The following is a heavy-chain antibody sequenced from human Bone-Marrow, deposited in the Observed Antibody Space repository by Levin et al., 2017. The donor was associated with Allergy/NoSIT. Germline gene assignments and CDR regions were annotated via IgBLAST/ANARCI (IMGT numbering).Heavy chain of an antibody. CDR3: ARETPLYCSGGSCYSVGFDY. CDR1: GFTFSSSS. CDR2: ISSSSSYI. Sequence: LSLTCAASGFTFSSSSMNWVRQAPGKGLEWVSSISSSSSYIYYADSVKGRFTISRDNAKNSLYLQMNSLRAEDTAVYYCARETPLYCSGGSCYSVGFDYWGQGTLVTVSS. D-gene: IGHD2-15*01. J-gene: IGHJ4*02. V-gene: IGHV3-21*01.